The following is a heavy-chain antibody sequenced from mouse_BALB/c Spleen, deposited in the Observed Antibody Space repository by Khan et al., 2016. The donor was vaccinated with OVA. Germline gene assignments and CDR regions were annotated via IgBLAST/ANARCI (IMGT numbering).Heavy chain of an antibody. CDR2: ISTSGSYT. J-gene: IGHJ4*01. D-gene: IGHD1-1*01. CDR1: GFTFSNYG. V-gene: IGHV5-6*01. Sequence: EVQLVESGGDLVKPGGSLKLSCAASGFTFSNYGMSWVRQTPDKRLEWVAIISTSGSYTYYPDSVKGRFPISRDNAKNPLYLQMSSLKSEDTAIYYCARCLYGSSYDYYAMDYWGQGTSVTVSS. CDR3: ARCLYGSSYDYYAMDY.